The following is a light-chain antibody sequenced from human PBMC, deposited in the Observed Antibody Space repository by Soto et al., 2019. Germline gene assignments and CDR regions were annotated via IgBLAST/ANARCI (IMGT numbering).Light chain of an antibody. CDR2: DAS. J-gene: IGKJ1*01. CDR1: QSVNSN. V-gene: IGKV3-15*01. Sequence: ERVMTQSPATLSVSPGERATLSCRASQSVNSNLAWYQQKPGQAPRVLIYDASTRATGIPARFSGSGSGTEFTLIISRLQSEDFAVYYCQQYNNWPRTFGQGTKVEIK. CDR3: QQYNNWPRT.